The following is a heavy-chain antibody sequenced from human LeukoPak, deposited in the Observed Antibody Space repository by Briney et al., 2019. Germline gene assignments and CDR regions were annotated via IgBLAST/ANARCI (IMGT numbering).Heavy chain of an antibody. CDR3: AKDGQGFVRSWFDP. Sequence: PGGSLRLSCAASGFTFSSYGMSWVRQAPGKGLEWVSAISGSGGSTYYADSVKGRFTISRDNSKNTLYLQMNSLRAEDTAVYYCAKDGQGFVRSWFDPWGQGTLVTVSS. CDR1: GFTFSSYG. D-gene: IGHD3-10*01. CDR2: ISGSGGST. J-gene: IGHJ5*02. V-gene: IGHV3-23*01.